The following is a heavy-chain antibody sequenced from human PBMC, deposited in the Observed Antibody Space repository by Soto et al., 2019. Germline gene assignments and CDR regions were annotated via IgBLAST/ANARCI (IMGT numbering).Heavy chain of an antibody. J-gene: IGHJ5*02. CDR1: GGTFSTYT. D-gene: IGHD3-22*01. CDR3: AGDPDSHYNDSHASPYP. Sequence: QVQLVQSGAEVKKPGSSVKVSCKASGGTFSTYTITWVRQAPGQGLEWMGRIIPIIGIINYAQKFQGRVTIAADTFTGTASMELTRLRSADTAVYYCAGDPDSHYNDSHASPYPWGQGTLVTVSS. V-gene: IGHV1-69*08. CDR2: IIPIIGII.